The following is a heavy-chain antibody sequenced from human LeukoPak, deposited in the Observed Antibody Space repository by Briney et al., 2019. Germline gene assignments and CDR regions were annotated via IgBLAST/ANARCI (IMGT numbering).Heavy chain of an antibody. CDR1: GGTFSSYA. CDR3: ARAYYYDSSGYRDWYFDL. J-gene: IGHJ2*01. V-gene: IGHV1-69*13. Sequence: SVKVSCKASGGTFSSYAISWVRQAPGQGLEWMGGIIPIFGTANYAQKFQGRVTITADESTSTAYMELSSLRSEDTAVYYCARAYYYDSSGYRDWYFDLWGRGTLVTVSS. D-gene: IGHD3-22*01. CDR2: IIPIFGTA.